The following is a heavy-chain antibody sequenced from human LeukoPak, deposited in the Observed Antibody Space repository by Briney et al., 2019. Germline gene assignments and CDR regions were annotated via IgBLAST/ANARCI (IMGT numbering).Heavy chain of an antibody. D-gene: IGHD5-18*01. V-gene: IGHV3-74*01. CDR3: VRDRAYSYGLDY. CDR1: GFTFSSYW. J-gene: IGHJ4*02. Sequence: GGSLRLPCAASGFTFSSYWMHWVRQSPGKGLVWVSRINTDGSSASYADSVKGRFTISRDNAKDTLYLKMNSLRAEDTAVYKCVRDRAYSYGLDYWGQGILVTVSS. CDR2: INTDGSSA.